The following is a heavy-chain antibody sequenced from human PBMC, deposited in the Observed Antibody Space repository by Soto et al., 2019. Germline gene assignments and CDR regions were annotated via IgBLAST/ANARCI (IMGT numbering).Heavy chain of an antibody. Sequence: GWSLRLSFAASGVTFSRYWMGWVRQATGKGLEWVANIKQDGSEKYYVDSVKGRFTISRDNAKNSLYLQMNSLRAEDTAVYYCARDRLRYFDWLLSGADYYYYGMDVWGQGTTVTVSS. J-gene: IGHJ6*02. CDR2: IKQDGSEK. CDR3: ARDRLRYFDWLLSGADYYYYGMDV. V-gene: IGHV3-7*05. CDR1: GVTFSRYW. D-gene: IGHD3-9*01.